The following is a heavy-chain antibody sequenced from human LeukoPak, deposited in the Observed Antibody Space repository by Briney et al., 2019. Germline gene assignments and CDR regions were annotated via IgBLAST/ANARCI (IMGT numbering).Heavy chain of an antibody. CDR3: AQDLAYIRFDN. D-gene: IGHD1-1*01. CDR1: GFTFSGSA. J-gene: IGHJ5*02. CDR2: IRSKANSYAT. Sequence: GGSLRLSCAASGFTFSGSAMHWVRQASGKGLEWVGRIRSKANSYATAYAASVKGRFTISRDNSKNTVYLQMDSLRFEDAAVYCCAQDLAYIRFDNWGQGTLVTVSS. V-gene: IGHV3-73*01.